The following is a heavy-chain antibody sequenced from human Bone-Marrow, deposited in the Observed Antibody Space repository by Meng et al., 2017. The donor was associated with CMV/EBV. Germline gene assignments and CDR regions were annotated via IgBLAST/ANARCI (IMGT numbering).Heavy chain of an antibody. D-gene: IGHD2-2*01. CDR3: AREYQLLSDFDY. Sequence: GESLKISCAASGFTFSSYSMNWVRQAPGKGLEWVSSISSSSSYICYADSVKGRFTISRDNAKNSLYLQMNSLRVEDTAVYYCAREYQLLSDFDYWGQGTLVTVSS. J-gene: IGHJ4*02. V-gene: IGHV3-21*01. CDR1: GFTFSSYS. CDR2: ISSSSSYI.